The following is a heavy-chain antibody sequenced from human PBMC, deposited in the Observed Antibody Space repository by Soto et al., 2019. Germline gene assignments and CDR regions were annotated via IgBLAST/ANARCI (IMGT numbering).Heavy chain of an antibody. CDR1: GGSVGGGSDY. V-gene: IGHV4-61*01. D-gene: IGHD5-18*01. J-gene: IGHJ4*02. CDR3: ARISGYSYGLPPYFDY. Sequence: SETLSLTCTVSGGSVGGGSDYWSWIRQPPGKGLEWIGYIYYSGSTNYNPSLKSRVAISVDTSKNQFSLKLSSVTAADTAVYYCARISGYSYGLPPYFDYWGQGTLVTVSS. CDR2: IYYSGST.